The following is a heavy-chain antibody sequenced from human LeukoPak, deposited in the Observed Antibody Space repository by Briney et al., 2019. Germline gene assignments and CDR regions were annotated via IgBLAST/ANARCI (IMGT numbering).Heavy chain of an antibody. V-gene: IGHV4-34*01. CDR1: GGSFSGYY. CDR3: ARRRYYDFWSGYYGDYFDY. J-gene: IGHJ4*02. D-gene: IGHD3-3*01. CDR2: IYYSGST. Sequence: PSETLSLTCAVYGGSFSGYYWSWIRQPPGKGLEWIGSIYYSGSTYYNPSLKSRVTISVDTSKNQFSLKLSSVTAADTAVYYCARRRYYDFWSGYYGDYFDYWGQGTLVTVSS.